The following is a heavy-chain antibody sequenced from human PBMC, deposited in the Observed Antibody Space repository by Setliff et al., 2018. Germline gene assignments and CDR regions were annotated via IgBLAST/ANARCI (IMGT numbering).Heavy chain of an antibody. CDR3: ARVAMGASCSGTSCQKYRFDY. CDR2: ISPDSIYI. Sequence: LSLSCVASGFTFRTFSMHWVRQAPGKGLEWVSSISPDSIYIYYADSVKGRLTISRDNAENSLYLQMNSLRTEDTAVYFCARVAMGASCSGTSCQKYRFDYWGQGTLVTVSS. D-gene: IGHD2-2*01. V-gene: IGHV3-21*01. J-gene: IGHJ4*02. CDR1: GFTFRTFS.